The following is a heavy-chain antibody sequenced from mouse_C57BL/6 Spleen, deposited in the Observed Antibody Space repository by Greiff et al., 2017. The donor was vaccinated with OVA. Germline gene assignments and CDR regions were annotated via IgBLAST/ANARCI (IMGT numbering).Heavy chain of an antibody. J-gene: IGHJ1*01. CDR1: GFTFTSYW. D-gene: IGHD1-1*01. CDR3: ARGTSIAHFDD. V-gene: IGHV1-72*01. Sequence: VQLLEPGAGLVQPGASVKLSCTASGFTFTSYWMHWVRQCPGQGLEWIGMIGRSGGSTYYNDKFTSKGTLTVDTTSRTSYMKISSLTSEDSAVYYCARGTSIAHFDDWGQGTTVTVSA. CDR2: IGRSGGST.